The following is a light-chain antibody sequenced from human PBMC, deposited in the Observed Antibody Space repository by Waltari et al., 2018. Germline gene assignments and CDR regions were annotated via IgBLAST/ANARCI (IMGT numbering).Light chain of an antibody. CDR2: EVT. CDR3: CSYRIGSTPGV. J-gene: IGLJ3*02. CDR1: TSDVGSGNL. Sequence: SALTQPASVSGSLGQSITISCSGSTSDVGSGNLVSWYQQFPGTVPKPIIYEVTKRPSGVSSRFSGSKSGNMASLTISGLQPEDEADDYCCSYRIGSTPGVFGGGTKVTVL. V-gene: IGLV2-23*02.